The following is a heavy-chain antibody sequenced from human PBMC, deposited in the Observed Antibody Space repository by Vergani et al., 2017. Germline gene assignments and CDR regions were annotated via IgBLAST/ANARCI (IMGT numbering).Heavy chain of an antibody. CDR2: INPNSGGT. CDR3: ARDPLDSSGYYLLAFDI. CDR1: GYTFTGYY. V-gene: IGHV1-2*02. Sequence: QVQLVQSGAEVKKPGSSVKVSCKASGYTFTGYYMHWVRQAPGQGLEWMGWINPNSGGTNYAQKFQGRVTMTRDTSISTAYMELSRLRSDDTAVYYCARDPLDSSGYYLLAFDIWGQGTMVTVSS. D-gene: IGHD3-22*01. J-gene: IGHJ3*02.